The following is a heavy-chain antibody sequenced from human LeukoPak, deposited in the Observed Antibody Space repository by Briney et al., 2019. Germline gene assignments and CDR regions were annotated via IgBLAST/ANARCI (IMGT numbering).Heavy chain of an antibody. CDR2: VKSDASST. Sequence: PGGSLRLSCAASGFTFSGYWMYWVRQAPGKGLVWVSGVKSDASSTYYADSVKGRFTISRDNAKNTLYLQMNSLRAEDTAVYYCPRDTGRAFDFWGQGTMVTVSS. J-gene: IGHJ3*01. D-gene: IGHD4-17*01. CDR3: PRDTGRAFDF. V-gene: IGHV3-74*01. CDR1: GFTFSGYW.